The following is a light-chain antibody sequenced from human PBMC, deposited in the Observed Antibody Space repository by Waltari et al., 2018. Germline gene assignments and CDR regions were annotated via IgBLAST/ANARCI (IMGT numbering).Light chain of an antibody. CDR3: LQYYTSPQT. Sequence: DIVMTQSPDSLAVSLGERATINCKSSQSVLYSSNNKNYLAWYQQKPGQPPKLLISWASTRESGVPGRFSGSGSGTDFTLTISSLQAEDVAVYFCLQYYTSPQTFGQGTRLEI. V-gene: IGKV4-1*01. J-gene: IGKJ2*01. CDR2: WAS. CDR1: QSVLYSSNNKNY.